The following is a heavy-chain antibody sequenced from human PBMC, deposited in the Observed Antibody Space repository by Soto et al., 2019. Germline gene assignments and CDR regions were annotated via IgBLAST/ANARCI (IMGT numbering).Heavy chain of an antibody. J-gene: IGHJ5*02. CDR1: GGTFSSYA. CDR3: AREKWASGSRWLDP. V-gene: IGHV1-69*13. Sequence: GASVKVSCKASGGTFSSYAISWVRQAPGQGLEWMGGIIPIFGTANYAQKFQGRVTITADESASTAYMELSSLTSEDTAVYYCAREKWASGSRWLDPWGQGTLVTVSS. CDR2: IIPIFGTA. D-gene: IGHD6-19*01.